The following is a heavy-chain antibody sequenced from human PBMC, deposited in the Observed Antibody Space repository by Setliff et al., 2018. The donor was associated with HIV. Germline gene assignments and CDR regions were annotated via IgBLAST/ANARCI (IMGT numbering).Heavy chain of an antibody. D-gene: IGHD4-17*01. Sequence: ASVKVSCKASGYTFTSYGISWVRQAPGQGLEWMGWISAYNGNTNYAQKFQGRVTMTRDTSISTAYMELSRLRSDDTAVYYCARRPTVTTARLNYYYMDVWGKGTTVTVSS. J-gene: IGHJ6*03. V-gene: IGHV1-18*01. CDR2: ISAYNGNT. CDR1: GYTFTSYG. CDR3: ARRPTVTTARLNYYYMDV.